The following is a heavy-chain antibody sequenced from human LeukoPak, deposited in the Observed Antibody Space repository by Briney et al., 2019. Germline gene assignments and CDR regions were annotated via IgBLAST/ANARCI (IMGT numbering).Heavy chain of an antibody. Sequence: GGSLRLSCVASGFSFSDYSMNWVRQAPGKGVEWVSYISSSGSTIYYADSVKGRFTISRDNAKNSLYLQMNSLRAEDTAVYYCARDNGDSQFDYWGQGTLVTVSS. D-gene: IGHD4-17*01. J-gene: IGHJ4*02. CDR3: ARDNGDSQFDY. CDR2: ISSSGSTI. CDR1: GFSFSDYS. V-gene: IGHV3-48*04.